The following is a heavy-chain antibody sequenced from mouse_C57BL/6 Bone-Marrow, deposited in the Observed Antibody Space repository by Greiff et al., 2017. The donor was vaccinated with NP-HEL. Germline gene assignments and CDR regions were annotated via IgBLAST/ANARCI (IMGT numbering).Heavy chain of an antibody. Sequence: VQLQESGAELVRPGASVKLSCKASGYTFTDYYINWVKQRPGQGLEWIARIYPGSGNTYYNEKFKGKATLTAEKSSSTAYMQLSSLTSEDSAVYFCARGWLRRDWYFDVWGTGTTVTVSS. J-gene: IGHJ1*03. CDR3: ARGWLRRDWYFDV. V-gene: IGHV1-76*01. D-gene: IGHD2-2*01. CDR2: IYPGSGNT. CDR1: GYTFTDYY.